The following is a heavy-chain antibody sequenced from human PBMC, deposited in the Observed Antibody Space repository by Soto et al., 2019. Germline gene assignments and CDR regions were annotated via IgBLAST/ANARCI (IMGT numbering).Heavy chain of an antibody. CDR1: RGSFTNYA. D-gene: IGHD2-8*01. Sequence: QVLLVQSGAEMKQPGSSVSVSCKASRGSFTNYAFTWVRQAPGQGPEWLGGIILALGTPHYSQRFQGRLTITADESSSTVYMELGSLRLDDTAVYYCGRYCTNTKCRGGYYLDLWGQGTLLTVSS. J-gene: IGHJ5*02. V-gene: IGHV1-69*01. CDR2: IILALGTP. CDR3: GRYCTNTKCRGGYYLDL.